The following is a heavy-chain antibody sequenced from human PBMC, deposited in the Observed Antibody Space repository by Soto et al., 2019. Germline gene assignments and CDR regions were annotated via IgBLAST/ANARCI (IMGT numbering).Heavy chain of an antibody. D-gene: IGHD1-1*01. CDR3: ARRQRLDHYYYFDY. J-gene: IGHJ4*02. V-gene: IGHV5-51*01. CDR2: IYPGDSDT. Sequence: GKGLEWMGIIYPGDSDTRYSPSFQGQVTISADKSISTAYLQWSSLKASDTAMYYCARRQRLDHYYYFDYWGQGTPVTVSS.